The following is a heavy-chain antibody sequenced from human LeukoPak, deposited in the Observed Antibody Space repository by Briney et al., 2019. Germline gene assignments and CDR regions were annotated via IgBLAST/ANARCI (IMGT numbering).Heavy chain of an antibody. CDR1: GFTFSSYA. D-gene: IGHD5-12*01. J-gene: IGHJ6*02. V-gene: IGHV3-30-3*01. CDR3: AREDSGWRNYYYYGMDV. CDR2: ISYDGSNK. Sequence: GRSLRLSCAASGFTFSSYAMHWVRQAPGKGLGWVAVISYDGSNKYYADSVKGRFTISRDNSKNTLYLQMNSLRAEDTAVYYCAREDSGWRNYYYYGMDVWGQGTTVTVSS.